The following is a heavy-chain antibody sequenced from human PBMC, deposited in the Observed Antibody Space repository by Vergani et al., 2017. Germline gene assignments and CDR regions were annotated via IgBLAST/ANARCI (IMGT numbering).Heavy chain of an antibody. CDR1: GYTFTSYG. J-gene: IGHJ4*02. V-gene: IGHV1-18*01. Sequence: QVQLVQSGAEVKKPGASVKVSCKASGYTFTSYGISWVRQAPGQGLEWMGWISAYNGNTNYAQKLQGRVTMTTDTSTSTAYMELRSLRSDDTAVYYCARLPTYYDILTGYCTLDYWGQGTLVTVSS. CDR2: ISAYNGNT. D-gene: IGHD3-9*01. CDR3: ARLPTYYDILTGYCTLDY.